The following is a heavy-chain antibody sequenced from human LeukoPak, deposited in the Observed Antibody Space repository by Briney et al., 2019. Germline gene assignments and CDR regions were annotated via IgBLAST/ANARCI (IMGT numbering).Heavy chain of an antibody. CDR1: GYTFTKYG. CDR2: ISVHKGNT. CDR3: ARATLRFQNYFYYMDV. Sequence: ASVKVSCKASGYTFTKYGISWVRQAPGQGLEWMGWISVHKGNTNYAQRLQGRVTMTTDTSSSTAYMELRSLRSDDTAVYYCARATLRFQNYFYYMDVWGRGTTVTVSS. V-gene: IGHV1-18*01. D-gene: IGHD2-21*01. J-gene: IGHJ6*03.